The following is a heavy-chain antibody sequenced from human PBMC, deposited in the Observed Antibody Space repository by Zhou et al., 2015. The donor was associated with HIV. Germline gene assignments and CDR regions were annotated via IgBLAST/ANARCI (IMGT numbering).Heavy chain of an antibody. CDR1: GGTFSCYA. CDR2: IIPIFGTA. D-gene: IGHD4-17*01. V-gene: IGHV1-69*06. CDR3: ARTTVTTSWFDP. J-gene: IGHJ5*02. Sequence: QVQLVQSGAEVKKPGSSVKVSCKASGGTFSCYAISWVRQAPGQGLEWMGGIIPIFGTANYAQKFQGRVTLTADRSTNTAYMEMRSLRSDDTAVYYCARTTVTTSWFDPWGQGTLVTVSS.